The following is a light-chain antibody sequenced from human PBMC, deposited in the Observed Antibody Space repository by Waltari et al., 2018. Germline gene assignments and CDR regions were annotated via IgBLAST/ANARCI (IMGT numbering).Light chain of an antibody. CDR1: NSAVGKYKL. J-gene: IGLJ2*01. CDR3: CSYTGGSIPGI. CDR2: EVS. V-gene: IGLV2-23*02. Sequence: QSALTQPASVSGSPGQSITISCTGTNSAVGKYKLVSWYQQHPGKAPKLMIYEVSKRPSGISYRCSCSKSVDTGSLTISGLQSEEEAEYYCCSYTGGSIPGIFGGGTKLTVL.